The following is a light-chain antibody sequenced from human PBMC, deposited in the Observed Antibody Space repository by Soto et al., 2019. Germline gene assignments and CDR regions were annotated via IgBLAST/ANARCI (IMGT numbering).Light chain of an antibody. CDR2: GAS. J-gene: IGKJ4*01. Sequence: EIVMTQSPATLSVSPGERATLSCRASQSISINLAWYQQKPGQAPRLLIYGASSRATGIPDRFSGSGSGTDFTLTISRLEPEDFAVYYCQQYGSSPLFGGGTKVDIK. V-gene: IGKV3-20*01. CDR3: QQYGSSPL. CDR1: QSISIN.